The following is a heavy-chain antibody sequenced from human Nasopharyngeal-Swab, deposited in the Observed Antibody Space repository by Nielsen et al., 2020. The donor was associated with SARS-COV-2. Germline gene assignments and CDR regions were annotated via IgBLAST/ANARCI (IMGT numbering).Heavy chain of an antibody. CDR2: IYHSGST. J-gene: IGHJ4*02. V-gene: IGHV4-30-2*01. D-gene: IGHD7-27*01. CDR1: GGSISSGGYS. CDR3: ARSASSFLTGDPYYFDY. Sequence: SETLSLTCAVSGGSISSGGYSWSWIRQPPGKGLEWIGYIYHSGSTYYNPSLKSRVTISVDRSKNQFSLKLSSVTAADTAVYYCARSASSFLTGDPYYFDYWGQGTLVTVSS.